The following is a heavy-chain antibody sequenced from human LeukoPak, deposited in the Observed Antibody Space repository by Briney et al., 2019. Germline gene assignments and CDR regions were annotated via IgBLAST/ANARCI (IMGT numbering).Heavy chain of an antibody. J-gene: IGHJ5*02. Sequence: PSGTLSLTCAVSGGSISSSNWWSWVRQPPGKGLEWIGEIYHSGSTNYNPSLKSRVTISVDTSKNQFSLKLSSVTAADTAVYYCARAYYDSSGYYYQGVWFDPWGQGTLVTVSS. CDR1: GGSISSSNW. V-gene: IGHV4-4*02. CDR3: ARAYYDSSGYYYQGVWFDP. D-gene: IGHD3-22*01. CDR2: IYHSGST.